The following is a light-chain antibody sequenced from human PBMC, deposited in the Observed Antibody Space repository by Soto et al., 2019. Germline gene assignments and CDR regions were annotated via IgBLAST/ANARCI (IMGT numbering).Light chain of an antibody. J-gene: IGLJ1*01. V-gene: IGLV2-14*01. Sequence: QSALTQPASVSGSPGQSITISCTGTSSDVGGYIYVSWYQQHPGKAPKLMIYEVSNRPSGVSNRFSGSKSGNTASLTISGLQAEDEADYYCSSFTTSRVYVFGPGTKLTVL. CDR2: EVS. CDR3: SSFTTSRVYV. CDR1: SSDVGGYIY.